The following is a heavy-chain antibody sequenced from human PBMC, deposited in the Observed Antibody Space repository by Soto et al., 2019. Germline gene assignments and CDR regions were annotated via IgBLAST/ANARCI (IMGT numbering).Heavy chain of an antibody. CDR3: AKDPGSSGWYLDY. J-gene: IGHJ4*02. D-gene: IGHD6-19*01. V-gene: IGHV3-30*18. CDR2: ISYDGSNK. CDR1: GFTFSSYG. Sequence: GGSLRLSCAASGFTFSSYGMHWVRQAPGKGLEWVAVISYDGSNKYYADSVKGRFTISRDNSKNTLYLQMNSLRAEDTAVYYCAKDPGSSGWYLDYWGQGTLVTVSS.